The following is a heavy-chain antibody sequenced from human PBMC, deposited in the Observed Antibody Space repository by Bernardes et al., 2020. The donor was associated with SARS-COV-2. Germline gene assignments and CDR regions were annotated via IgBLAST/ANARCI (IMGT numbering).Heavy chain of an antibody. D-gene: IGHD3-22*01. CDR2: ISQSGSV. V-gene: IGHV4-34*01. Sequence: SATLSLTCAVYGGSFRDSSWGWIRQSPGKGLEWIGEISQSGSVKYSPSLESRVTMSLDTSKNQFSLRLTSVTAADTAVYYCARGVSSAHMMVVVLKGLSYYFDSWGQGALVTVSP. CDR1: GGSFRDSS. J-gene: IGHJ4*02. CDR3: ARGVSSAHMMVVVLKGLSYYFDS.